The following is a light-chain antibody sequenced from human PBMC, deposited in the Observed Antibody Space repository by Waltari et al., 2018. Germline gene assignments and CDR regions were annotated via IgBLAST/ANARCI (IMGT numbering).Light chain of an antibody. V-gene: IGKV3-11*01. CDR3: QQRRAWSSIT. Sequence: EIVLTQSPATLSLSPGERGTLSCRASQSINTNLAWYQQKPGQAPRPHIYDASHRATGIPARFSGGGSGADFTLTSSSLEREDFAVYYCQQRRAWSSITFGQGTRLEIK. CDR2: DAS. J-gene: IGKJ5*01. CDR1: QSINTN.